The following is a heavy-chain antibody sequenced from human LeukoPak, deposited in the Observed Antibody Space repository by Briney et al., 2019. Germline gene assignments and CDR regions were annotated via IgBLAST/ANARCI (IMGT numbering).Heavy chain of an antibody. V-gene: IGHV3-7*04. Sequence: PGGSLRLSCAASGFTFSSYWMSWVRQAPGKGLEWVANIKQDGSEKYYVDSVKGRFTISRDNAKNPLYLQMNSLRAEDTAVYYCARAPYSXSWWGAIDYWGQGTLVTV. J-gene: IGHJ4*02. D-gene: IGHD6-13*01. CDR2: IKQDGSEK. CDR3: ARAPYSXSWWGAIDY. CDR1: GFTFSSYW.